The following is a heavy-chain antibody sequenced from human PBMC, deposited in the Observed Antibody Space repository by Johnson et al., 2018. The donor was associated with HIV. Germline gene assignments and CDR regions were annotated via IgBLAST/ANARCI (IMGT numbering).Heavy chain of an antibody. V-gene: IGHV3-66*02. CDR3: AKRVPSKQLVDAFDI. J-gene: IGHJ3*02. D-gene: IGHD6-6*01. CDR1: GFTVSSNY. CDR2: IYSGGST. Sequence: VQLVESGGRVVRPGESLRLSCAASGFTVSSNYMNWVRQPPGKGLEWVSVIYSGGSTYYADSVKGRFTISRDNSKNTLYLQMNSLRAEDTAVYYCAKRVPSKQLVDAFDIWGQGTMVTVSS.